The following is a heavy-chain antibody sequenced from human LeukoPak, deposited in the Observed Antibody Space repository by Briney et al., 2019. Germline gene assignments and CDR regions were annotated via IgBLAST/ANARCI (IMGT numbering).Heavy chain of an antibody. V-gene: IGHV4-4*07. J-gene: IGHJ4*02. CDR3: ARDREYSYDLAY. CDR2: IYTSGST. D-gene: IGHD5-18*01. Sequence: SETLSLTCTVSGGSISSYYWSWIRQPAGKGLEWVGCIYTSGSTNYNPSLKSRVTISIDTSKNQFSLKLNSVTAADTAVYYCARDREYSYDLAYWGQGNLVTVSS. CDR1: GGSISSYY.